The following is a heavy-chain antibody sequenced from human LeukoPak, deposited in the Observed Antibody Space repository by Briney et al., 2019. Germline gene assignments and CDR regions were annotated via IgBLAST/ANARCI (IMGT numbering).Heavy chain of an antibody. J-gene: IGHJ6*02. CDR1: GFTFSSAW. Sequence: GGSLRLSCAASGFTFSSAWMSWVRQAPGKGLGWVGRIKSKTDGGATDYAAPVKGRFTISRDDSENTLYLQMDSLKTEDTAVYYCSTSQGVVVIYYYGMDVWGQGTTVTVSS. V-gene: IGHV3-15*01. CDR3: STSQGVVVIYYYGMDV. CDR2: IKSKTDGGAT. D-gene: IGHD3-22*01.